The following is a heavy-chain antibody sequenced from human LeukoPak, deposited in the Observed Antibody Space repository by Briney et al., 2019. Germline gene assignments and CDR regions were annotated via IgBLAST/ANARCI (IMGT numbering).Heavy chain of an antibody. J-gene: IGHJ4*02. V-gene: IGHV3-23*01. CDR1: GFTFSIYD. Sequence: GGPLRLSCAASGFTFSIYDMSWVRQAPGKGLEWASGISGSGGTTYYADSVKGRFTIFRDNSKNTLYLQMNSLRAEDTAVYYCAGRGYSAYERSYHFDYWGQGTLVTVSS. CDR2: ISGSGGTT. D-gene: IGHD5-12*01. CDR3: AGRGYSAYERSYHFDY.